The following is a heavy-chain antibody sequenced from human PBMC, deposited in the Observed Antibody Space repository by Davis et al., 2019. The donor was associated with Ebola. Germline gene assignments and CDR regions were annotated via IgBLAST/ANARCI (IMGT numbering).Heavy chain of an antibody. V-gene: IGHV3-9*01. D-gene: IGHD4-17*01. CDR3: ARESILDYGEHVFDD. Sequence: GGSLRLSCATSGFTFDGYAMHWVRQPPGGGLEWVAGISWNSLTRDYADSVKGRFTISRDNAKNSLFLQMSSLRPEDTAIYYCARESILDYGEHVFDDWGQGALVTVSS. CDR2: ISWNSLTR. J-gene: IGHJ4*02. CDR1: GFTFDGYA.